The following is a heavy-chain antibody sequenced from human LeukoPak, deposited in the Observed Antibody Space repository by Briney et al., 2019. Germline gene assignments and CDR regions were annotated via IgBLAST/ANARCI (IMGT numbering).Heavy chain of an antibody. CDR2: ISAYNGNT. D-gene: IGHD2-2*01. CDR1: GYTFTSYG. V-gene: IGHV1-18*01. Sequence: GASVKVSCKASGYTFTSYGISWVRQAPGQGLEWMGWISAYNGNTNYAQKLQGRVTITTDTSTSTAYMELRSLRSDDTAVYYCARGQNIVVVPAALGGMDVWGQGTTVTVSS. CDR3: ARGQNIVVVPAALGGMDV. J-gene: IGHJ6*02.